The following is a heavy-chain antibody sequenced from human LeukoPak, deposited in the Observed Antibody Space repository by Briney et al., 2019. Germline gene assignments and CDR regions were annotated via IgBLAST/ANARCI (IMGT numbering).Heavy chain of an antibody. CDR3: VRLFYSYGRYYFDY. D-gene: IGHD5-18*01. Sequence: SVKVSCKASGGTFSSYAISWVRQAPGQGLEWMGRIIPIFGTANYAQKFQGRVTITTDESTSTDYMELSSLRSEDTAVYFCVRLFYSYGRYYFDYWGQGTLVNVSS. CDR1: GGTFSSYA. J-gene: IGHJ4*02. V-gene: IGHV1-69*05. CDR2: IIPIFGTA.